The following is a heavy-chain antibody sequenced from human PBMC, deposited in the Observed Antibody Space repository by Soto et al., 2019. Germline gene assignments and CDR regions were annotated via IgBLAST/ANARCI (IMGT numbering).Heavy chain of an antibody. CDR3: ARPWAPFGYYYGMDV. J-gene: IGHJ6*02. D-gene: IGHD3-16*01. Sequence: QLQLQAAGPGLVKPSETLSLTCTVSGGSISSSNYYWVWVRQPPGEGLEWIGSIYFSGSTYYNLSLKSRGTISVDTSKNQFSLMRSAVTAADTAVYYCARPWAPFGYYYGMDVWGQGTTVTVSS. CDR2: IYFSGST. V-gene: IGHV4-39*01. CDR1: GGSISSSNYY.